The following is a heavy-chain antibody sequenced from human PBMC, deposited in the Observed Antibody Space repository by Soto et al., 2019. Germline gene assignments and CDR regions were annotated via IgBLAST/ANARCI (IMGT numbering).Heavy chain of an antibody. Sequence: LRLSCAASGFTFSSYAMSWVRQAPGKGLEWVSAISGSGGSTYYADSVKGRFTISRDNSKNTLYLQMNSLRAEDTAVYYCAKLGGSSSWFKYNWFDPWGQGTLVSVSS. CDR3: AKLGGSSSWFKYNWFDP. CDR2: ISGSGGST. V-gene: IGHV3-23*01. CDR1: GFTFSSYA. D-gene: IGHD6-13*01. J-gene: IGHJ5*02.